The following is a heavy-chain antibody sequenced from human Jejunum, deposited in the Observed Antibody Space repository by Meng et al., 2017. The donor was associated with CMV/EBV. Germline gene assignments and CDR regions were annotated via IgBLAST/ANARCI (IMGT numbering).Heavy chain of an antibody. J-gene: IGHJ2*01. CDR1: GYTFTDYY. V-gene: IGHV1-69-2*01. CDR2: VDPEDGET. D-gene: IGHD1-14*01. CDR3: ALGLYTTSWFFDL. Sequence: CKVSGYTFTDYYIHWVQQAPGKGLEWMGLVDPEDGETIYAEKSQGRVTISADTSTDTIYMELSGLRSEDTAVYFCALGLYTTSWFFDLWGRGTLVTVSS.